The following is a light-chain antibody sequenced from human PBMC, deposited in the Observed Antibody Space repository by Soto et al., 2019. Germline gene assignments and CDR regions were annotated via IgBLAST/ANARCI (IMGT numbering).Light chain of an antibody. V-gene: IGLV2-14*01. Sequence: QSALTQPASVSGSPGQSITTSCTGTSTDVTGRNYVSWYQQHPGKAPKVIIYEVTNRPSGISNRFSGSKSGNTASLTISGLQAEDEADYHCCSYTSGTSVFGTGTKVTVL. J-gene: IGLJ1*01. CDR3: CSYTSGTSV. CDR1: STDVTGRNY. CDR2: EVT.